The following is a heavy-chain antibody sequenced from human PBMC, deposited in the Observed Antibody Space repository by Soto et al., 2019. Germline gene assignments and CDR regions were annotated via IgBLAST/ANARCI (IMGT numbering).Heavy chain of an antibody. CDR3: ASDVSYGMDV. V-gene: IGHV1-69*13. Sequence: SVKVSCKASGGSFSSYAISWVRQAPGQGLEWMGGIIPIFGTANYAQKFQGRVTITADESTSTAYMELSSLRSEDTAVYYCASDVSYGMDVWGQGTTVTVSS. J-gene: IGHJ6*02. CDR2: IIPIFGTA. CDR1: GGSFSSYA.